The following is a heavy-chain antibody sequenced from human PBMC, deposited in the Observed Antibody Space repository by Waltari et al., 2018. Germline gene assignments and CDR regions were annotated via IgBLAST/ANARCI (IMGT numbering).Heavy chain of an antibody. Sequence: QVQLQESGPGLVKPSETLSLTCTVSCYSISSGYYWGWIRHPPVKGLEWIGSIYHSGSTYYNPSLKSRVTISVDTSKNQFSLKLSSVTAADTAVYNCARGPSEWNIDYWGQGTLVTVSS. CDR3: ARGPSEWNIDY. J-gene: IGHJ4*02. CDR1: CYSISSGYY. CDR2: IYHSGST. V-gene: IGHV4-38-2*02. D-gene: IGHD1-1*01.